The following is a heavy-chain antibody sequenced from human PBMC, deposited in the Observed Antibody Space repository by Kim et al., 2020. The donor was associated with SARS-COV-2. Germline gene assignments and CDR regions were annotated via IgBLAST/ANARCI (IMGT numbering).Heavy chain of an antibody. V-gene: IGHV4-39*01. CDR1: GGSISSSSYY. J-gene: IGHJ3*02. CDR3: ARQSYDSSGYYGAFDI. CDR2: IYYSGST. D-gene: IGHD3-22*01. Sequence: SETLSLTCTVSGGSISSSSYYWGWIRQPPGKGLEWIGSIYYSGSTYYNPSLKSRVTISVDTSKNQFSLKLSSVTAADTAVYYCARQSYDSSGYYGAFDIWGQGTMVTVSS.